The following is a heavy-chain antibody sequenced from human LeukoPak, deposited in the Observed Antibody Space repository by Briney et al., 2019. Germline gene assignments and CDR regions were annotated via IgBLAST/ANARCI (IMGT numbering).Heavy chain of an antibody. CDR3: ARDSRYSGPGRNTGYYYYYMDV. CDR2: ISSSSYI. CDR1: GFTFSSYS. V-gene: IGHV3-21*01. J-gene: IGHJ6*03. Sequence: GGTLRLPCAASGFTFSSYSLNWVRQAPGKGLEWVSSISSSSYIYYADSVKGRFTISRDNAKNSLYLQMNSLRAEGTAVYYCARDSRYSGPGRNTGYYYYYMDVWGKGTTVTVSS. D-gene: IGHD5-12*01.